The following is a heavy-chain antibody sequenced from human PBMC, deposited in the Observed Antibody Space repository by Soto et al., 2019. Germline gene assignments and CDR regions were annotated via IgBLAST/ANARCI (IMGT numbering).Heavy chain of an antibody. Sequence: PGGSLRLSCEASGFNFNIYSMNWVRQAPGKGLEWVSYMTSDSKTIHYADSVKGRFSISRDNAKNSLYLQMNSLRAEDTAVYYCARGVNYGFDAWGQGTMVTVSS. J-gene: IGHJ3*01. CDR1: GFNFNIYS. CDR3: ARGVNYGFDA. V-gene: IGHV3-48*01. CDR2: MTSDSKTI.